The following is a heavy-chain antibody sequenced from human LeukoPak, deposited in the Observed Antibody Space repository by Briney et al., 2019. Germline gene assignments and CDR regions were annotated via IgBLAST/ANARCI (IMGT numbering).Heavy chain of an antibody. CDR2: LWYDGSNK. CDR3: AKDGFGEIPIDN. CDR1: GFTLSSSG. D-gene: IGHD3-10*01. Sequence: SGGSLRLSCAASGFTLSSSGMHRVPQAPGQGLVGVADLWYDGSNKYYTYSVRGRFTISTYISKNTLVLNMNSARGVATRLYSFAKDGFGEIPIDNWGEGTLVTVSS. V-gene: IGHV3-33*06. J-gene: IGHJ4*02.